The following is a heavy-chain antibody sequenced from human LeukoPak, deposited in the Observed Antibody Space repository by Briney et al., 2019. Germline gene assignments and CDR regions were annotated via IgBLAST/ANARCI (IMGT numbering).Heavy chain of an antibody. J-gene: IGHJ3*01. V-gene: IGHV3-72*01. CDR3: ARDVTEGDDSGFDV. Sequence: PGGSLRLSCVGSGFTLRDFHMDWFRQAPGMGLEWVGRTRSKVRNFATEYAASVKCSFTISRDESENSVFLHLSSLTVEDTAFYYCARDVTEGDDSGFDVWGQGTMVTVSS. D-gene: IGHD3-22*01. CDR1: GFTLRDFH. CDR2: TRSKVRNFAT.